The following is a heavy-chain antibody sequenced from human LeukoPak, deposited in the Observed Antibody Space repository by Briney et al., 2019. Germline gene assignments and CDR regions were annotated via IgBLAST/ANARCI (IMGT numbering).Heavy chain of an antibody. CDR3: ARAGGGLDYYYGMDV. CDR1: GYTFTGYY. CDR2: INPNSGGT. V-gene: IGHV1-2*04. Sequence: EASVKVSCKASGYTFTGYYMHWVRQAPGQGLEWMGWINPNSGGTNYAQKFQGWVTMTRDTSISTAYMELSRLRSDDTAVYYCARAGGGLDYYYGMDVWGQGTTVTVSS. J-gene: IGHJ6*02. D-gene: IGHD3-16*01.